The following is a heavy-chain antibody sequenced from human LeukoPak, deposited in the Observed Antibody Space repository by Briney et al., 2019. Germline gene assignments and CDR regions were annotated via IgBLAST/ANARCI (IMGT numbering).Heavy chain of an antibody. CDR2: ISYDGSNK. J-gene: IGHJ4*02. D-gene: IGHD5-18*01. V-gene: IGHV3-30-3*01. Sequence: GGSLRLSCAAPGFTFSSYAMHWVRQAPGKGLEWVAVISYDGSNKYYADSVKGRFTISRDNSKNTLYLQMNSLRAEDTAVHYCARAVGGYSYVTPYWGQGTLVTVSS. CDR3: ARAVGGYSYVTPY. CDR1: GFTFSSYA.